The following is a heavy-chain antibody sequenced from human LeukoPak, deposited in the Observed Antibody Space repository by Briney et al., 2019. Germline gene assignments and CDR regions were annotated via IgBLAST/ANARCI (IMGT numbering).Heavy chain of an antibody. J-gene: IGHJ6*03. CDR3: TTAPRTTVTSYYYYYYYMDV. CDR1: GFTFSNAW. CDR2: IKSKTDGGTT. Sequence: GGSLRLFCAASGFTFSNAWMSWVRQAPGKGLEWVVRIKSKTDGGTTDYAAPVKGRFTISRDDSKNTLYLQMNSLKAEDTAVYYCTTAPRTTVTSYYYYYYYMDVWGKGTTVTVSS. V-gene: IGHV3-15*01. D-gene: IGHD4-11*01.